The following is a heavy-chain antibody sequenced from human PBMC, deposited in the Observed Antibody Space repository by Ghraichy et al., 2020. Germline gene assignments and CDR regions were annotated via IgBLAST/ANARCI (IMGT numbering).Heavy chain of an antibody. D-gene: IGHD3-10*01. CDR1: GGSFSGYY. CDR3: ARALGGSGTSTVGDWFDP. J-gene: IGHJ5*02. Sequence: SETLSLTCAVYGGSFSGYYWSWIRQPPGKGLEWIGEINHSGSTNYNPSLKSRVTISVDTSKNQFSLKLSSVTAADTAVYYCARALGGSGTSTVGDWFDPWGQGTLVTVSS. V-gene: IGHV4-34*01. CDR2: INHSGST.